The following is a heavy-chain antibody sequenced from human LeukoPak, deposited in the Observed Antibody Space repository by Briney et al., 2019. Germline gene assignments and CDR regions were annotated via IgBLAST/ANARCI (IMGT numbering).Heavy chain of an antibody. D-gene: IGHD5-18*01. CDR1: GFTFSSYG. Sequence: LPGGSLRLSCAASGFTFSSYGMHWVRQAPGKGLEWVAFIRYDGSNKYYADSVKGRFTISRDNSKNTLYLQMNSLRPEDTAVYYCAKGRIQLWSGGVDYYMDVWGKGTTVTVSS. CDR3: AKGRIQLWSGGVDYYMDV. CDR2: IRYDGSNK. V-gene: IGHV3-30*02. J-gene: IGHJ6*03.